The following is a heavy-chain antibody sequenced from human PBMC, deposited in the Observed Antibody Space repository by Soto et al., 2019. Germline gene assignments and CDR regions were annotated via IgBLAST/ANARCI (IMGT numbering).Heavy chain of an antibody. Sequence: EVQLLESGGGLVQPGGSLRLSCAASGFTFTSYAMSWVRQAPGKGLEWVSTISGSGGSTYHADSVKGRFTISRDNSQNTLYLQMNSLRAEDTAVYYCAKLTSSWYSSDYSGQGTLVTVSS. J-gene: IGHJ4*02. CDR3: AKLTSSWYSSDY. CDR1: GFTFTSYA. V-gene: IGHV3-23*01. D-gene: IGHD6-13*01. CDR2: ISGSGGST.